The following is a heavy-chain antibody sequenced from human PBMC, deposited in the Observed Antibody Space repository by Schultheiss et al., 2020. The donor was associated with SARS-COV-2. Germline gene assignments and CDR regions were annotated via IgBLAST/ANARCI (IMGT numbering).Heavy chain of an antibody. V-gene: IGHV3-48*01. Sequence: GGSLRLSCAASGFTFSSYSMNWVRQAPGKGLEWVSYISSSGSTIYYADSVKGRFTISRDNSKNTLYLQMNSLRTEDTALYYCAKDYSDGYNPWLDYWGQGTLVTVSS. J-gene: IGHJ4*02. D-gene: IGHD5-24*01. CDR3: AKDYSDGYNPWLDY. CDR1: GFTFSSYS. CDR2: ISSSGSTI.